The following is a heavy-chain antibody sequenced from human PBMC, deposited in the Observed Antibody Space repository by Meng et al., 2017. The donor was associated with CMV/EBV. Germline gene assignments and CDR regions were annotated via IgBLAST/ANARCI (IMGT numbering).Heavy chain of an antibody. J-gene: IGHJ4*02. Sequence: GESLKISCAASGFTFSSYSMNWVRQAPGKGLEWVSSISSSSSYIYYADSVKGRFTISRDNAKNSLYLQMNSLRAEDTAVYYCARGSPTRFLEWLFLYWGQGTLVTVSS. D-gene: IGHD3-3*01. V-gene: IGHV3-21*01. CDR2: ISSSSSYI. CDR1: GFTFSSYS. CDR3: ARGSPTRFLEWLFLY.